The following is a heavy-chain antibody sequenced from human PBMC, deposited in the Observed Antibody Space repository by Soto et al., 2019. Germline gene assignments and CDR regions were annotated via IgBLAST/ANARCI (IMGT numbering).Heavy chain of an antibody. Sequence: ASAKVSCKAPGSTFTSSGTSWVRQAPGQGLEWMGWISAYNGNTNYAQKLQGRVTMTTDTSTTTAYMELRSLRSDDTAVYYCARGGEVRGYYYYGMDVWGQGTTVTVSS. D-gene: IGHD4-17*01. V-gene: IGHV1-18*04. CDR1: GSTFTSSG. J-gene: IGHJ6*02. CDR2: ISAYNGNT. CDR3: ARGGEVRGYYYYGMDV.